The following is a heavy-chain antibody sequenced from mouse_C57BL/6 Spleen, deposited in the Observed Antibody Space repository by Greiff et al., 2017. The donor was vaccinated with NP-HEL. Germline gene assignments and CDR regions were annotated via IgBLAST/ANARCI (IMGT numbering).Heavy chain of an antibody. D-gene: IGHD2-3*01. V-gene: IGHV5-16*01. Sequence: DVKLVESEGGLVQPGSSMKLSCTASGFTFSDYYMAWVRQVPEKGLEWVANINYDGSSTYYLDSLKSRFIISRDNAKNILYLQMSSLKSEDTATYYCARAGYSYYFDYWGQGTTLTVSS. CDR3: ARAGYSYYFDY. CDR2: INYDGSST. J-gene: IGHJ2*01. CDR1: GFTFSDYY.